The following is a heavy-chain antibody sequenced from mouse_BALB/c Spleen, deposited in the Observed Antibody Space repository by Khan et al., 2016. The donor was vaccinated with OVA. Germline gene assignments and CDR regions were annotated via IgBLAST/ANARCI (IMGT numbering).Heavy chain of an antibody. V-gene: IGHV1-4*02. D-gene: IGHD1-1*01. CDR1: GYTFTSYT. J-gene: IGHJ3*01. Sequence: VQLQQSAGELARPGASVKMSCKASGYTFTSYTMQWVKQRPGQGLEWLGYIDPGNGYTDYNQKFKDKTTLTADKSSSTVYMQLTSLTSEDSAVYFCAREGITVAWFTYWSQGTLVTVSA. CDR3: AREGITVAWFTY. CDR2: IDPGNGYT.